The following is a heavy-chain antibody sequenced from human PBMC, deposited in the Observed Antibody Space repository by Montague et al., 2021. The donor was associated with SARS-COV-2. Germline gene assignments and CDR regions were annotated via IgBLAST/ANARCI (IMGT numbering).Heavy chain of an antibody. V-gene: IGHV4-34*01. D-gene: IGHD3-10*01. Sequence: SETRSLTCAVHGGSFSTYSWNWIRQPPGKGLEWIGEIHHGGSTNYSPSLKSRVTISADTSKNQFSLKLTSVAAADTAVYYCARLGDGVVPSPILGVGPYYSYYYMDVWGKGTTVTVSS. CDR3: ARLGDGVVPSPILGVGPYYSYYYMDV. J-gene: IGHJ6*03. CDR2: IHHGGST. CDR1: GGSFSTYS.